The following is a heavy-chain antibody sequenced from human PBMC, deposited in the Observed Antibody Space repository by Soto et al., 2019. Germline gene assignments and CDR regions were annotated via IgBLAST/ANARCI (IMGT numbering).Heavy chain of an antibody. CDR1: GCTLSSYW. Sequence: EVQLVESGGGLVQPGGSLRLSCAASGCTLSSYWMHWVRQVPGKGLVWVSRIKIDGSITSYADSVRGRFTISRDNAKNTLYLPMNSLRAEDTAVYYCARVRNGDWYFDYWGQGTLVTVSS. CDR3: ARVRNGDWYFDY. J-gene: IGHJ4*02. V-gene: IGHV3-74*01. D-gene: IGHD2-21*02. CDR2: IKIDGSIT.